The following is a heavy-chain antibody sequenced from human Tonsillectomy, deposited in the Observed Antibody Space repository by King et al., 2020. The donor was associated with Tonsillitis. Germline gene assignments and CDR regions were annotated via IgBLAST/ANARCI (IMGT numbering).Heavy chain of an antibody. CDR3: TRVLTVDTAMVLVSGY. V-gene: IGHV3-49*03. J-gene: IGHJ4*02. CDR2: IRSKPYGGTT. D-gene: IGHD5-18*01. Sequence: VQLVESGGGLVQPGRSLRLSCTTSGFTFGDYAMSWFRQAPGKGLEWVSFIRSKPYGGTTEYATSVKGRFTISRDDSKSIAYLQMNSLKTEDTAVYYCTRVLTVDTAMVLVSGYWGQGTLVTVSS. CDR1: GFTFGDYA.